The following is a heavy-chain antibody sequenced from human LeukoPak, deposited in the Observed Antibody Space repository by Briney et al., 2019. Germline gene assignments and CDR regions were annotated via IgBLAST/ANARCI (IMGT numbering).Heavy chain of an antibody. CDR1: GYTFTGYY. CDR3: ARGYYDILTGPSPGVDY. V-gene: IGHV1-2*02. Sequence: ASVKVSCKASGYTFTGYYMHWVRQAPGQGLEWMGWINPNSGGTNYAQKFQGRVTMTRDTSISTAYMELSRLRSDDTAVYYCARGYYDILTGPSPGVDYWGQGTLVTVSS. J-gene: IGHJ4*02. D-gene: IGHD3-9*01. CDR2: INPNSGGT.